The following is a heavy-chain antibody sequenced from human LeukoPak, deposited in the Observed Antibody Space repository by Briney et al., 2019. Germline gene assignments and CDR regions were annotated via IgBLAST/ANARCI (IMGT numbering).Heavy chain of an antibody. Sequence: GGSLRLSCAASGFTFSSYWMSWVRQAPGKGLEWVSAISGSGGSTYYADSVKGRFTISRDNSKNTLYLQMNSLRAEDTAVYYCAKWTGYYGSGSYYGSNNYFDYWGQGTLVTVSS. CDR2: ISGSGGST. CDR3: AKWTGYYGSGSYYGSNNYFDY. D-gene: IGHD3-10*01. V-gene: IGHV3-23*01. CDR1: GFTFSSYW. J-gene: IGHJ4*02.